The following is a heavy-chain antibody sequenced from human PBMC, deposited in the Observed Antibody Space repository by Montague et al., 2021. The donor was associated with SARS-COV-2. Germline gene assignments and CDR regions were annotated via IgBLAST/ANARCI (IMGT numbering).Heavy chain of an antibody. V-gene: IGHV4-59*01. CDR1: GGSISSYY. Sequence: SETLSLTCTVSGGSISSYYWSWTRQPPGKGLEWIGYIYYSGSTNYNPSLKSRVTISVDTSKNQFSLELSSVTAADTAVYYCARDQRGSYWGQGTLVTVSS. CDR3: ARDQRGSY. D-gene: IGHD3-10*01. J-gene: IGHJ4*02. CDR2: IYYSGST.